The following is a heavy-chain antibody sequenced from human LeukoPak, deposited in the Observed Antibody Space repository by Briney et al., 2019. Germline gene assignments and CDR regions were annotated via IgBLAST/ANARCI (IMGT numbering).Heavy chain of an antibody. J-gene: IGHJ5*02. CDR1: HVSISTYY. V-gene: IGHV4-59*01. CDR2: IHYSGST. Sequence: PSETLSLTCTVSHVSISTYYWSWIRQPPGKGLEWMGYIHYSGSTNYIPSLKSRVTISVDTSKKQLSLMLRSVTAADTAVYYCARDIYGSGHGWFDTWGQGRLVTVSS. D-gene: IGHD3-10*01. CDR3: ARDIYGSGHGWFDT.